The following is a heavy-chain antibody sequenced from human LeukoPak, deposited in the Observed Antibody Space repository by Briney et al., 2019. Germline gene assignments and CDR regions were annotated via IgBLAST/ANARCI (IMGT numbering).Heavy chain of an antibody. V-gene: IGHV1-46*01. J-gene: IGHJ6*02. Sequence: ASVKVSCKASGYTVTSCYMHWVRQAPGQGLEWMAILNPSGGSSNYAQKFQGRATLTRATSTGTVYMELSRLRSDDTAVYYCAREVSSGWAPGGMDVWGQGTTVTVSS. D-gene: IGHD6-19*01. CDR2: LNPSGGSS. CDR3: AREVSSGWAPGGMDV. CDR1: GYTVTSCY.